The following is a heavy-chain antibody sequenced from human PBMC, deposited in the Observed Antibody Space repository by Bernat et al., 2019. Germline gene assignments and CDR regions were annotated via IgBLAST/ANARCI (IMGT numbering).Heavy chain of an antibody. CDR3: ARDYYYDSSGYSDHDAFDI. D-gene: IGHD3-22*01. Sequence: QVQLVESGGGVVQPGRSLRLSCAASGFTFSSYAMHWVRQAPGKGLEWVAVISYDGSNKYYADSVKGRFTISRDNSKNTLYLQMNSLRAEDTAVYYCARDYYYDSSGYSDHDAFDIWGQGTMVTVSS. J-gene: IGHJ3*02. V-gene: IGHV3-30-3*01. CDR2: ISYDGSNK. CDR1: GFTFSSYA.